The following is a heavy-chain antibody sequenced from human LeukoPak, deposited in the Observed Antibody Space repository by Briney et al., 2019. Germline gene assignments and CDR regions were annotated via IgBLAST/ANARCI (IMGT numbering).Heavy chain of an antibody. J-gene: IGHJ2*01. CDR1: GFTFSSYW. D-gene: IGHD6-19*01. Sequence: PGGALRLSCADSGFTFSSYWMRWVRQAPGKGLVWGSPINPEGTVTNSMDSVKGRFTPSRDKAKNTLYLQMNSLRVEDTAVYYCVRDSPSGFFDLWGRGTLVTVFS. V-gene: IGHV3-74*01. CDR2: INPEGTVT. CDR3: VRDSPSGFFDL.